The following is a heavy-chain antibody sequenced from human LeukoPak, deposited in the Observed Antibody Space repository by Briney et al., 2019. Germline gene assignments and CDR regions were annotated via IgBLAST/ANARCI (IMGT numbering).Heavy chain of an antibody. D-gene: IGHD4-17*01. Sequence: PGGSLRLSCAASGFTFSSYGMSWVRQAPGKGLECVSAISGSGGSTYYADSVEGRFTISRDNAKNSQYLQMNSLRVEDTALYYCARAQTYGDSRLLLDYWGQGTLVTVSS. CDR3: ARAQTYGDSRLLLDY. CDR1: GFTFSSYG. CDR2: ISGSGGST. J-gene: IGHJ4*02. V-gene: IGHV3-23*01.